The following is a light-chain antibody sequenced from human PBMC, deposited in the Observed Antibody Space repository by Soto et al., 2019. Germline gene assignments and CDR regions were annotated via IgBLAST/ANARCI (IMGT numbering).Light chain of an antibody. V-gene: IGKV1-8*01. Sequence: AIRMTQSPSSFSASTGDRVTITCRASQGISSYLAWYQQKPGKTPKLLIYAASTLKSGVPSRFSGSGSGTDFTLTISCLQSEDFATYYCQHYYSYPFTFGPGTKVYIK. J-gene: IGKJ3*01. CDR1: QGISSY. CDR2: AAS. CDR3: QHYYSYPFT.